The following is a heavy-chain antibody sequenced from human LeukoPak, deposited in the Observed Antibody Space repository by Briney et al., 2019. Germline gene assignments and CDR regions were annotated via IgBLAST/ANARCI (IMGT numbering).Heavy chain of an antibody. CDR2: ISSSGSTI. V-gene: IGHV3-11*01. CDR1: GFTFSDYY. D-gene: IGHD1-14*01. Sequence: PGGSLRLSCAASGFTFSDYYMSWIRQAPGKGLEWVSHISSSGSTIYYADSVKGRFTISRDNAKNSLYLQMNSLRAEDTAVYYCARVRAGPGHYYMDVWGKGTTVTVSS. CDR3: ARVRAGPGHYYMDV. J-gene: IGHJ6*03.